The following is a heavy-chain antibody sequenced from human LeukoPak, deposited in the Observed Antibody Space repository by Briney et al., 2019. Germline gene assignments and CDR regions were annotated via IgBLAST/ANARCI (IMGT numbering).Heavy chain of an antibody. CDR2: IYYGGST. CDR3: ARDPIPLYCSGGTCSLSFDY. V-gene: IGHV4-39*07. D-gene: IGHD2-15*01. J-gene: IGHJ4*02. Sequence: PSETLSLTCTVSGGSISSSNYYWGWIRQPPGKGLEWIGSIYYGGSTYYNPSLKSRVTISVDTSKNQFSLKLSSVTAADTAVYYCARDPIPLYCSGGTCSLSFDYWGQGTLVTVSS. CDR1: GGSISSSNYY.